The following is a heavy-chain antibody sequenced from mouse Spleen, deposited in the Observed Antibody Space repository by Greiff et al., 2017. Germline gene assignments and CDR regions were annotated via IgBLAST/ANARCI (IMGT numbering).Heavy chain of an antibody. V-gene: IGHV5-12*02. J-gene: IGHJ3*01. CDR3: AIPYYGNYGGFAY. CDR2: ISNGGGST. D-gene: IGHD2-10*01. Sequence: DVKLVESGGGLVQPGGSLKLSCATSGFTFSDYYMYWVRQTPEKRLEWVAYISNGGGSTYYPDTVKGRFTISRDNAKNTLYLQMSRLKSEDTAMYYCAIPYYGNYGGFAYWGQGTLVTVSA. CDR1: GFTFSDYY.